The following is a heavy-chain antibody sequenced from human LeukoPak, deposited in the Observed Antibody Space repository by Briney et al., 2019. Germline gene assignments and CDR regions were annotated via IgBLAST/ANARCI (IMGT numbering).Heavy chain of an antibody. J-gene: IGHJ5*02. Sequence: GGSLRLSCAVSGLTFSRYAINWVRQTPGKGLEWVSDISGSSDRTYYADSVKGRFTISRDNSKSMLYLQINSLRAEDTAVYYCAKRTAGYNYGPNWFDPWGQGTLVTVSS. V-gene: IGHV3-23*01. D-gene: IGHD5-18*01. CDR2: ISGSSDRT. CDR3: AKRTAGYNYGPNWFDP. CDR1: GLTFSRYA.